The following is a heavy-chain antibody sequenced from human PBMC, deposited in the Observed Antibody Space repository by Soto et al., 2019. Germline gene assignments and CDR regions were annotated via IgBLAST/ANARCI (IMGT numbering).Heavy chain of an antibody. D-gene: IGHD2-21*01. J-gene: IGHJ4*02. CDR2: ISSSGSTI. V-gene: IGHV3-11*01. CDR3: ARIPHYSDSYYMDY. CDR1: GFTFSDYY. Sequence: GGSLRLSCAASGFTFSDYYMSWIRQAPGKGLEWVSYISSSGSTIYYADSLKTRLTISRDTSKNQVVLTMTNVDPVDTATYYCARIPHYSDSYYMDYWGQGTLVTVSS.